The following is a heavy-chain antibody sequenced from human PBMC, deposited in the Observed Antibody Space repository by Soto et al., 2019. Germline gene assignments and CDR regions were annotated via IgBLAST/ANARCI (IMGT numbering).Heavy chain of an antibody. D-gene: IGHD4-17*01. CDR2: VIPIFGTT. CDR3: DRRFIQDNGGNNDSFDI. CDR1: GGTFRNYA. J-gene: IGHJ3*02. Sequence: QVQLVQSGAEVKKPGSSVKVSCKASGGTFRNYAFSWVRQAPGQGLEWMGEVIPIFGTTPYAQKFQGRVTISSDESTNTAYMELSSLRSEDTAVYYCDRRFIQDNGGNNDSFDILGQGTMVTVSS. V-gene: IGHV1-69*01.